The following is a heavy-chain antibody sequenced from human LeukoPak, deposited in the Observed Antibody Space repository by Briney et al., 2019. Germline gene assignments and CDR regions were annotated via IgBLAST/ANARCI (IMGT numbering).Heavy chain of an antibody. CDR3: ARHDSSGYYRPLDY. V-gene: IGHV4-39*01. CDR2: MYYSGST. D-gene: IGHD3-22*01. J-gene: IGHJ4*03. CDR1: SGSSYSTNYY. Sequence: SVTLSLTCTVYSGSSYSTNYYWGSIRQPPGKGLGWIGSMYYSGSTYYNPYLRCRVTISVDTSKNQFSLKLTSVTASDTAVYYCARHDSSGYYRPLDYCGHRNPVTASS.